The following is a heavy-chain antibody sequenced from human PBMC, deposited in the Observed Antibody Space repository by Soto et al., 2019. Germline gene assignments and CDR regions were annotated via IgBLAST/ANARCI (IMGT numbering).Heavy chain of an antibody. J-gene: IGHJ5*02. V-gene: IGHV1-8*01. CDR2: MNPNSGNT. CDR3: ARGGRYSYGQLGEVWFDP. Sequence: QVPLVQSGAEVKKPGASVKVSCKASGYTFTSYDINWVRQATGQGLEWMGWMNPNSGNTGYAQKFQGRVTMTRNTSISTAYMELSSLRSEDTAVYYCARGGRYSYGQLGEVWFDPWGQGTLVTVSS. D-gene: IGHD5-18*01. CDR1: GYTFTSYD.